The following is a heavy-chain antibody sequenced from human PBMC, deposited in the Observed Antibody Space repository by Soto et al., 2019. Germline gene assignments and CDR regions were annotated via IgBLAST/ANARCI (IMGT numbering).Heavy chain of an antibody. D-gene: IGHD3-10*01. CDR1: GGSISSGGYY. CDR2: IYYSGST. CDR3: ARGPMVRGTLGAFDI. Sequence: QVQLQESGPGLVKPSQTLSLTCTVSGGSISSGGYYWSWIRQHPGKGLEWIGYIYYSGSTYYNPSLKGRVTISVDTSKNQFSLKLSSVTAADTAVYYCARGPMVRGTLGAFDIWGQGTMVTVSS. J-gene: IGHJ3*02. V-gene: IGHV4-31*03.